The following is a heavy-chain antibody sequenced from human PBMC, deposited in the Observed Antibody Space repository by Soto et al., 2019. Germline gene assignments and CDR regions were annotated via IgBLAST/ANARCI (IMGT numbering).Heavy chain of an antibody. CDR3: ARDIAVAGTWWFDP. CDR1: GYTFTGYY. CDR2: IIPILGIA. D-gene: IGHD6-19*01. J-gene: IGHJ5*02. Sequence: SVKVSCKASGYTFTGYYMHWVRQAPGQGLEWMGRIIPILGIANYAQKFQGRVTITADKSTSTAYMELSSLRSEDTAVYYCARDIAVAGTWWFDPWGQGTLVTVSS. V-gene: IGHV1-69*04.